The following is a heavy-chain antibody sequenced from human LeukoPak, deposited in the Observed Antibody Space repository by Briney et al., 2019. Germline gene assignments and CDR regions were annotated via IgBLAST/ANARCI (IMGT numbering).Heavy chain of an antibody. D-gene: IGHD3-10*01. Sequence: GGSLRLSCAASGFTFSTYAMSWVRQAPGKGLDWVSAISGSGTTTYSANSVKGRFTISRDNSKNTLHLQMNSLRVEDTAVYYCAKEDYFNSGSYPGHWGQGTLVTVSS. CDR2: ISGSGTTT. V-gene: IGHV3-23*01. CDR1: GFTFSTYA. CDR3: AKEDYFNSGSYPGH. J-gene: IGHJ4*02.